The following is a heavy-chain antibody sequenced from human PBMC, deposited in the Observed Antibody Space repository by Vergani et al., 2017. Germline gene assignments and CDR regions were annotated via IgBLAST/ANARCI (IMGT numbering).Heavy chain of an antibody. V-gene: IGHV1-46*03. CDR1: GYTFSNYY. CDR3: ARGDYDILTGFRF. Sequence: QVQVVQSGAEVKKSGASVKFSCKTSGYTFSNYYMHWVRQAPGQGLEWMGIINPSGGHTNYAQKFQGRVTMTRDTSTSTVYMELSSLRSDDTAIYYCARGDYDILTGFRFWGQGTLVTVSA. J-gene: IGHJ4*02. CDR2: INPSGGHT. D-gene: IGHD3-9*01.